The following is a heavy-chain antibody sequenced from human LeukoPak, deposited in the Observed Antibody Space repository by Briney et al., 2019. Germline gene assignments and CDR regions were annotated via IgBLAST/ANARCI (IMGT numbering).Heavy chain of an antibody. Sequence: SETLSLTCTVSGGSINAYYWSWIRQPPGKGLEWIGEINHSESTNYNPSLKSRVTISVDASKNQFSLKLSSVTAADTAVYYCARGPSRGVVRSNYGMDVWGQGTTVTVSS. CDR3: ARGPSRGVVRSNYGMDV. J-gene: IGHJ6*02. V-gene: IGHV4-34*01. CDR1: GGSINAYY. CDR2: INHSEST. D-gene: IGHD3-3*01.